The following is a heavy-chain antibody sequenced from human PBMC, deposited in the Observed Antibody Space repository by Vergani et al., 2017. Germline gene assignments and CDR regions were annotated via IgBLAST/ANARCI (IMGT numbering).Heavy chain of an antibody. D-gene: IGHD2-21*02. V-gene: IGHV3-23*01. CDR1: GFTFSSYA. Sequence: EVQLLESGGGLVQPGGSLRLSCAASGFTFSSYAMSWVRQAPGKGLQWVSAISGSGGSTYYADSVKGRFTISRDNSKNTLYLQMNSLRAEDTAVYYCAKYRIGDSNTFDYWGQGTLVTVSS. J-gene: IGHJ4*02. CDR3: AKYRIGDSNTFDY. CDR2: ISGSGGST.